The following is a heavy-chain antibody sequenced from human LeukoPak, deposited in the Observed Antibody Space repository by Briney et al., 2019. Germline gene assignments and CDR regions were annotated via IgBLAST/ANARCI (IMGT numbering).Heavy chain of an antibody. CDR1: GFTFSSYS. Sequence: GGSLRLSCAASGFTFSSYSMNWVRQAPGKVLVWVSYISSSGSSIYYADSVKGRFTISRDNAKNSLYLQMNSLRAEDTAVYYCARLSSHYNFWSGSPAHWGQGTLVTVSS. CDR3: ARLSSHYNFWSGSPAH. V-gene: IGHV3-48*01. D-gene: IGHD3-3*01. CDR2: ISSSGSSI. J-gene: IGHJ4*02.